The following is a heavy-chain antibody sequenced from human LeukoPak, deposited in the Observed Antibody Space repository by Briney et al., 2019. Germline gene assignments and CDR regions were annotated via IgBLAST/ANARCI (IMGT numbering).Heavy chain of an antibody. CDR1: GFTFNSYW. CDR3: ARYDFWSGGDY. V-gene: IGHV3-7*01. Sequence: PGGSLRLSCAASGFTFNSYWMSWVRQAPGKGLEWVANVQQEGSEKYYVDSVKGRFTISRDNAKNSVYLQMNSLRAEDTAVYYCARYDFWSGGDYWGQGTLVTVSS. CDR2: VQQEGSEK. J-gene: IGHJ4*02. D-gene: IGHD3-3*01.